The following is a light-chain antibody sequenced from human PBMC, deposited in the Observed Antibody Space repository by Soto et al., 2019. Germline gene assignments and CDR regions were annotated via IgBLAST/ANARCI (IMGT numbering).Light chain of an antibody. V-gene: IGKV3-15*01. Sequence: EIVMTQSPATLSVSPGERATLSCRASQSVNSNLAWYQQKPGQAPRLLIYRASTRVTGIPARFSGSGSGTEFTLTISSLQSEDFAVYYCQQYDNWPPLTFGGGTKVEIK. CDR1: QSVNSN. CDR3: QQYDNWPPLT. CDR2: RAS. J-gene: IGKJ4*01.